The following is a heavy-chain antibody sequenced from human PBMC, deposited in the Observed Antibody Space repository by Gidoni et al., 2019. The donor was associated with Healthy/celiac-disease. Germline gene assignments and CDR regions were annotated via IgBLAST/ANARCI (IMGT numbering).Heavy chain of an antibody. CDR2: IKQDGSEK. CDR1: GFTVSSYW. V-gene: IGHV3-7*01. J-gene: IGHJ4*02. CDR3: ARDSVVVTAPDY. D-gene: IGHD2-21*02. Sequence: EVKLVESGGGLVQPGGSLRLSCAASGFTVSSYWVSWVRQAPGKGLEWVANIKQDGSEKDYVDSVKGRFTISRDHAKNSLYLQMNSLRAEDTAVYYCARDSVVVTAPDYWGQGTLVTVSS.